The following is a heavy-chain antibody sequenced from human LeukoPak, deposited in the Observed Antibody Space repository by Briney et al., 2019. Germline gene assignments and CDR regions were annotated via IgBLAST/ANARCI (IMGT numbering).Heavy chain of an antibody. CDR1: GFTFSSYA. D-gene: IGHD3-10*01. Sequence: GGSLRLSCTASGFTFSSYAMNWVRQAPGKGLEWVAVIWYDGSNKYYADSVKGRFTISRDNSKNTLYLQMNSLRAEDTAVYYCAREFGGSGSYYNPDYWGQGTLVTVSS. CDR2: IWYDGSNK. J-gene: IGHJ4*02. CDR3: AREFGGSGSYYNPDY. V-gene: IGHV3-33*08.